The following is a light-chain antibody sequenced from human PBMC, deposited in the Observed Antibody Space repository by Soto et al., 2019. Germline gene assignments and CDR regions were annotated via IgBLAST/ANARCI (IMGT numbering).Light chain of an antibody. CDR3: QQYGSSPIT. V-gene: IGKV3-20*01. J-gene: IGKJ5*01. Sequence: EIVLTQSPGTLSLSPGEIATLSCRASQSVSSSYLAWSHHTARQAPRLLIYRASSRPTGIPDRFSGSGSGTDLTLTISRLESEDFAVYYXQQYGSSPITFGQGTRLEI. CDR1: QSVSSSY. CDR2: RAS.